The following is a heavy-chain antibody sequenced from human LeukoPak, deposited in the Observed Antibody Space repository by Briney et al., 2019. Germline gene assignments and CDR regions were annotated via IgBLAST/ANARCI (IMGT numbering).Heavy chain of an antibody. V-gene: IGHV3-23*01. CDR2: ISGSGGST. D-gene: IGHD3-22*01. CDR3: AKDSKSYYDSIYYFDY. J-gene: IGHJ4*02. Sequence: GGSLRLSCAASGFTFSSYAMSWVRQAPGKGLEWVSAISGSGGSTYYADSVKGRFTISRDNSKNTLHLQMNSLRAEDTAVYYCAKDSKSYYDSIYYFDYWGQGTLVTVSS. CDR1: GFTFSSYA.